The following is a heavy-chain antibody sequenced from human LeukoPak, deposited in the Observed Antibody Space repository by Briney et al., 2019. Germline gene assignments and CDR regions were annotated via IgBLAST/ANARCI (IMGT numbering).Heavy chain of an antibody. D-gene: IGHD3-10*01. CDR1: GFTVSSNY. CDR2: IYSGGST. V-gene: IGHV3-66*04. J-gene: IGHJ4*02. Sequence: PGGSLRLSCAASGFTVSSNYMSWVRQAPGKGLEWVSVIYSGGSTYYADSVKGRFTISRDNSKNTLYLQMNSLRAEDTAVYYCARHRRITMVRGVACFDYWGQGTLVTVSS. CDR3: ARHRRITMVRGVACFDY.